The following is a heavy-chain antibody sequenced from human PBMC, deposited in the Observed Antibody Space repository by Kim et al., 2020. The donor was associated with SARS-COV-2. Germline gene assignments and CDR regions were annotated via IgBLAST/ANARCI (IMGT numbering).Heavy chain of an antibody. Sequence: GGSLRLSCTASGFSLSDSIIHWVRQASGKGLEWIGLIRNQGSNYAAEYSASVQGRFTLSRDDSKNTAYLQINGLKTEDAAIYHCFADLGYWRQGTLVTVS. J-gene: IGHJ4*02. CDR3: FADLGY. V-gene: IGHV3-73*01. CDR2: IRNQGSNYAA. CDR1: GFSLSDSI.